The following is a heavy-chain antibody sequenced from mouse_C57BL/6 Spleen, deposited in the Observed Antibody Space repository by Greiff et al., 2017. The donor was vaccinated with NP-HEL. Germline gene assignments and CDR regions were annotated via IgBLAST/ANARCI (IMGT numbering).Heavy chain of an antibody. V-gene: IGHV1-22*01. Sequence: VQLQQSGPELVKPGASVKMSCKASGYTFTDYNMHWVKQSHGKSLEWIGYINPNNGGTSYNQKFKGKATLTVNKSSSTAYMELRSLTSEDSAVYYCARTYDYDGYFDYWGKGTTLTVSS. CDR3: ARTYDYDGYFDY. CDR1: GYTFTDYN. D-gene: IGHD2-4*01. CDR2: INPNNGGT. J-gene: IGHJ2*01.